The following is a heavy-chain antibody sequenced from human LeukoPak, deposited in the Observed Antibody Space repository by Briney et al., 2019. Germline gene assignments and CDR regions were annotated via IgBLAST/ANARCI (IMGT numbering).Heavy chain of an antibody. CDR2: IKDDGSEK. CDR3: ARTIRGY. V-gene: IGHV3-7*01. D-gene: IGHD3-10*01. Sequence: PGGSLRLSCAASGFTFSNYWMSWVRQAPGKGLEWVANIKDDGSEKYYVDSVKGRFTISRDNAKNSLYLQMNSLRAEDTALYYCARTIRGYWGQGTLVTVSS. J-gene: IGHJ4*02. CDR1: GFTFSNYW.